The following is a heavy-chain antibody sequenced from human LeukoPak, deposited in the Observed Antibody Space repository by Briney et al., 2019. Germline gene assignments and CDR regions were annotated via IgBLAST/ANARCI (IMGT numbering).Heavy chain of an antibody. CDR3: ARGAGTSYFDY. Sequence: GGSLRLSCAASGFTFSSYSMNWARQVSGKGLEWVSYISSSSTYINYADSVKGRFTTSRDNAKNSLYLQMNSLRAEDTAVYYCARGAGTSYFDYWGQGTLVTVSS. CDR1: GFTFSSYS. CDR2: ISSSSTYI. D-gene: IGHD1-1*01. J-gene: IGHJ4*02. V-gene: IGHV3-21*01.